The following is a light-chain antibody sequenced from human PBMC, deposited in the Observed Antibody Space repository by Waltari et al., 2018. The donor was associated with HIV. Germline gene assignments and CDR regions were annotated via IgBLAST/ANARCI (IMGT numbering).Light chain of an antibody. V-gene: IGLV1-47*02. Sequence: QSVLTQPPSASGTPGQRVTISCSGSSSNIGSNYVYWYQQLPVTAAERLIDSNNQRPSWVPDRFSGSKSCTSASVAISGLRSEDEADYDCAAWDDSHYVFGTGTKVTGL. CDR2: SNN. J-gene: IGLJ1*01. CDR3: AAWDDSHYV. CDR1: SSNIGSNY.